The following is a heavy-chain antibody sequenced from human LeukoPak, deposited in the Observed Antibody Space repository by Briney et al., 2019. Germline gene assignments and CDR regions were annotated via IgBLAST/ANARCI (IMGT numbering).Heavy chain of an antibody. D-gene: IGHD6-13*01. V-gene: IGHV1-8*01. CDR3: ARHPSSNWYYYGMDV. CDR1: GYTFTSYD. CDR2: MNPNSGNT. J-gene: IGHJ6*02. Sequence: GASVKVSCKASGYTFTSYDINWVRQATGQGLEWMGWMNPNSGNTGYAQKFQGRVTMTRNTSISTAYMELSSLRSEDTAVYYCARHPSSNWYYYGMDVWGQGTTVTVSS.